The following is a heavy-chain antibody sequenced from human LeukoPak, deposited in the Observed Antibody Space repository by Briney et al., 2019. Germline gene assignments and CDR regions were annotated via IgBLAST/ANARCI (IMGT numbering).Heavy chain of an antibody. CDR2: INTNTGNP. Sequence: ASVKVSCKASGYTFTSYAMNWVRQAPGQGLEWMGWINTNTGNPTYAQGFTGRFVFSLDTSVSTAYLQISSLKAEDTAVYYCARPGLWFGELEDPFDYWGQGTLVTVSS. D-gene: IGHD3-10*01. CDR1: GYTFTSYA. V-gene: IGHV7-4-1*02. CDR3: ARPGLWFGELEDPFDY. J-gene: IGHJ4*02.